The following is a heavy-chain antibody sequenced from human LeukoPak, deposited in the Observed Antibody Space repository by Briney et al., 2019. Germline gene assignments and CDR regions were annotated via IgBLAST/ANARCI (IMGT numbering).Heavy chain of an antibody. J-gene: IGHJ5*02. V-gene: IGHV3-30-3*01. CDR2: ISYDGNNK. D-gene: IGHD3-22*01. CDR1: GFAFSTYP. Sequence: GGSLRLSCAASGFAFSTYPMHWVRQAPGKGLEWVTVISYDGNNKYFADSVKGRFTIYRDNSKNTLYLQLNSLRIEDTAIYYCAREGYFDTAGGWLDPWGQGTLVTVSS. CDR3: AREGYFDTAGGWLDP.